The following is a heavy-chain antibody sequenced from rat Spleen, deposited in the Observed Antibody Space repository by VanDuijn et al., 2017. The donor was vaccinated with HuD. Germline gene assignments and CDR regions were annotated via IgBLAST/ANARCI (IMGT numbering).Heavy chain of an antibody. Sequence: EVQLVESGGGLVQPGRSLKLSCAASGFTFTDYNMAWIRQAPKKGLEWVATIIYDGSGTYYRDSVKGRFTISRDNAKSTLYLQMDSLRSEDTATYYCTREGLGAGFDYWGQGIMVTVSS. D-gene: IGHD5-1*01. CDR3: TREGLGAGFDY. J-gene: IGHJ2*01. CDR2: IIYDGSGT. V-gene: IGHV5S10*01. CDR1: GFTFTDYN.